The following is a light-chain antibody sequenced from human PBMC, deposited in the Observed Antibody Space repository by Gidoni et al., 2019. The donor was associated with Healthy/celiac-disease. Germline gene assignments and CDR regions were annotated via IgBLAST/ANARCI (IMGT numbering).Light chain of an antibody. Sequence: QSVLTQPPSVSAAPGPKVTISCSGSSPNIGNNYVSWYQQLPVTAPKLLIYDNNKRPSGIPDRFSGSESGTSATLGITGLQTGDEADYYCGTWDSSLSAVVFGGGTKLTVL. CDR2: DNN. CDR3: GTWDSSLSAVV. J-gene: IGLJ2*01. CDR1: SPNIGNNY. V-gene: IGLV1-51*01.